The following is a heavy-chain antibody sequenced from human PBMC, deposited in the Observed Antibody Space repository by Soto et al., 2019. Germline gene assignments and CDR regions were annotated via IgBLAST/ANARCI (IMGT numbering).Heavy chain of an antibody. CDR1: GFTFSSYG. CDR2: ISYDGSNK. D-gene: IGHD2-15*01. Sequence: GGSLRLSCAASGFTFSSYGMHWVRQAPGKGLEWVAVISYDGSNKYYADSVKGRFTISRDNSKNTLYLQMNSLRAEDTAVYYCAKDMVVAATRTPQYYYYGMDVWGQGTTVTVS. CDR3: AKDMVVAATRTPQYYYYGMDV. J-gene: IGHJ6*02. V-gene: IGHV3-30*18.